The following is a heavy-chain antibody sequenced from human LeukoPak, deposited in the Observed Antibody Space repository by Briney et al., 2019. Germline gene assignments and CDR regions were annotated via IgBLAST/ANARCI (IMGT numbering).Heavy chain of an antibody. D-gene: IGHD7-27*01. CDR1: GYRFTSYW. Sequence: GESLKISWKGSGYRFTSYWIGWARQMPGKGLEWMGIIYPGDSDIRYSPSFQGQVTISADKSISTAYLQWSSLKASDTAMYYCAKSLTGDEDAFDIWGQGTMVTVSS. CDR2: IYPGDSDI. J-gene: IGHJ3*02. V-gene: IGHV5-51*01. CDR3: AKSLTGDEDAFDI.